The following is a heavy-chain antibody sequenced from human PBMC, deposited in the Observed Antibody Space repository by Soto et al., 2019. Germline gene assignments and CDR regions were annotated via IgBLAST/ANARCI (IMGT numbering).Heavy chain of an antibody. CDR3: ARGYGDYVLDY. V-gene: IGHV4-31*03. J-gene: IGHJ4*02. CDR2: IYYSGST. D-gene: IGHD4-17*01. CDR1: GVSISSGGYY. Sequence: PSETLSLTCTVSGVSISSGGYYWTWIRQHPGKGPEWIGHIYYSGSTYYNPSLKSRVTISVDTSKNQFSLKLSSVTAADTAVYYCARGYGDYVLDYRGQGTLVTVSS.